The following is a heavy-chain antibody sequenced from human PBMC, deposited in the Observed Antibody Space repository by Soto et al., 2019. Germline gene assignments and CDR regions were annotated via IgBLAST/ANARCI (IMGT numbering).Heavy chain of an antibody. V-gene: IGHV3-21*06. J-gene: IGHJ4*02. CDR1: GFAFSPYG. CDR3: ARVGGSCSTASCFAYFDS. D-gene: IGHD2-2*01. CDR2: ISSGGDYI. Sequence: EVQVVESGGGLVKPGGSLRLSCAASGFAFSPYGMNWVRQAPGKGLEWVSSISSGGDYISYADSVKGRFTISRDNAKNSLYLQMNSLRAEDAAVYYCARVGGSCSTASCFAYFDSWGQGTLVTVSS.